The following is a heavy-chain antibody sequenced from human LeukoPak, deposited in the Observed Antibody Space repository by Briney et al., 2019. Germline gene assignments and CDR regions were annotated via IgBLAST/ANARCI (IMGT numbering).Heavy chain of an antibody. V-gene: IGHV3-7*04. D-gene: IGHD3-16*01. J-gene: IGHJ4*02. CDR1: GFTFTSYW. CDR2: IKRDGGDT. Sequence: GGSLRLSCAASGFTFTSYWINWVRQAPGQGLEWMANIKRDGGDTDYAESVKGRVTMSRDSAKNSLYRQMNSLRVEDTAVYYCTRELLGEPYWGQGTLVTASS. CDR3: TRELLGEPY.